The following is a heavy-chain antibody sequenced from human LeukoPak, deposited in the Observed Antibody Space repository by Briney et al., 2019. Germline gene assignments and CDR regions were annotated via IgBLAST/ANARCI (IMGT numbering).Heavy chain of an antibody. D-gene: IGHD6-13*01. Sequence: GASVKVSCKASGYTFTGYYMHWVRQAPGQGLEWMGWINPNSGGTTYAQKFQGRVTMTRDTSISTAYMELSRLRSDDTAVYYCARDSLRGIAAAGAYDYWGQGTLVTVSS. J-gene: IGHJ4*02. CDR1: GYTFTGYY. V-gene: IGHV1-2*02. CDR2: INPNSGGT. CDR3: ARDSLRGIAAAGAYDY.